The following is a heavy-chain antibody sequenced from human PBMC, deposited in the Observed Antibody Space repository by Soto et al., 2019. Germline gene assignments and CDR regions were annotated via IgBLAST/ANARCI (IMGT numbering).Heavy chain of an antibody. Sequence: TSETLSLTCFVSGGSLNSSRYYWGWIRQAPGKGLEWIGYIYPSGNTYYNPSLTSRVTISGDASKNQFSLKLSSVTAADTAVYYCARLLRHNYYGMDVWGQGTTVTVSS. J-gene: IGHJ6*02. CDR2: IYPSGNT. V-gene: IGHV4-39*01. D-gene: IGHD5-12*01. CDR1: GGSLNSSRYY. CDR3: ARLLRHNYYGMDV.